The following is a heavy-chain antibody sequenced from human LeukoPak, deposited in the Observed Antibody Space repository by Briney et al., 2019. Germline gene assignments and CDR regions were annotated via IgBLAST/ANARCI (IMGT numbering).Heavy chain of an antibody. Sequence: GGSLRLSCVASGFSLSSYNMNWVRQAPGKGLEWVSSISTSSYYIYYTDSVRGRFIISRDNAKNSLYLQMNSLRAEDTAVYYCARDTGIAAAGTPLDYWGQGTLVTVSS. CDR2: ISTSSYYI. CDR1: GFSLSSYN. D-gene: IGHD6-13*01. J-gene: IGHJ4*02. CDR3: ARDTGIAAAGTPLDY. V-gene: IGHV3-21*01.